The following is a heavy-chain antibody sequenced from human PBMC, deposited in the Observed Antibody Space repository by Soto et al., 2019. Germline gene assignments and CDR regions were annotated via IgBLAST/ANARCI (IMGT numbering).Heavy chain of an antibody. CDR1: GGSISSYY. Sequence: PSETLSLTSTVSGGSISSYYWSWIRQPPGKGLEWIGYIYYSGSTNYNPSLKSRVTISVDTSKNQFSLKLSSVTAADTAVYYCALSGETSGYSGYDWGFDYWGQGTLVTVSS. V-gene: IGHV4-59*01. CDR2: IYYSGST. J-gene: IGHJ4*02. D-gene: IGHD5-12*01. CDR3: ALSGETSGYSGYDWGFDY.